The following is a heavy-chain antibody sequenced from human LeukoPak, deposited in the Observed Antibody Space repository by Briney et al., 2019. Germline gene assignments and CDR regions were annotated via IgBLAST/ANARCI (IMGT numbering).Heavy chain of an antibody. Sequence: PSETLSLTCAVYGGSFSGYYWSWIRQPPGKGLEWIGEINHSGSTNYNPSLKSRVTISVDTSKNQFSLKLSSVTAADTAVYYCAREGIYYDSSEPHYFDPWGQGTLVTVSS. D-gene: IGHD3-22*01. CDR2: INHSGST. J-gene: IGHJ5*02. CDR3: AREGIYYDSSEPHYFDP. CDR1: GGSFSGYY. V-gene: IGHV4-34*01.